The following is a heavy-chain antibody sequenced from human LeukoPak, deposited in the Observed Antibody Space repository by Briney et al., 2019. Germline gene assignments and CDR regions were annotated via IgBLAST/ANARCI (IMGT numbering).Heavy chain of an antibody. D-gene: IGHD2-15*01. CDR3: ARGAPHCSGGSCLDY. J-gene: IGHJ4*02. CDR1: GYSFTSYW. V-gene: IGHV5-51*01. Sequence: GESLKISCKGSGYSFTSYWIGWVRQMPGKGLEWMGTIYPGDSDTRYSPSFQGQVTISADKSISTAYLQWSSLKASDAAMYYCARGAPHCSGGSCLDYWGQGTLVPVSS. CDR2: IYPGDSDT.